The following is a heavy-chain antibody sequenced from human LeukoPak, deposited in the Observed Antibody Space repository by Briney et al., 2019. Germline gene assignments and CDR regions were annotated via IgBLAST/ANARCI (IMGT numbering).Heavy chain of an antibody. Sequence: RPGGSLRLSCAASGFTFSSYAMSWVRQAPGKGLEWVSGITGSGGSTYYADSVKGRFTISRHNSKNTLYLQMNSLRAEDTAVYYCAREFKDFWSGYRHFDYWGQGTLVTVSS. V-gene: IGHV3-23*01. D-gene: IGHD3-3*01. CDR2: ITGSGGST. CDR1: GFTFSSYA. CDR3: AREFKDFWSGYRHFDY. J-gene: IGHJ4*02.